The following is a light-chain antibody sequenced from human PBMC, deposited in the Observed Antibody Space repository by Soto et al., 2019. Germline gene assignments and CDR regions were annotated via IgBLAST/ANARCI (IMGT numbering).Light chain of an antibody. V-gene: IGLV2-14*01. CDR3: CSCTSTNQL. J-gene: IGLJ1*01. CDR2: DVT. CDR1: SSDVGGYNY. Sequence: QSVLTQPASVSGSPGQSITISCTGTSSDVGGYNYVSWYQQHPGKAPKLMIYDVTNRPSGVSNRFSGSKSGNTASLTISGLQAEDEADYYCCSCTSTNQLFGTGTKVTVL.